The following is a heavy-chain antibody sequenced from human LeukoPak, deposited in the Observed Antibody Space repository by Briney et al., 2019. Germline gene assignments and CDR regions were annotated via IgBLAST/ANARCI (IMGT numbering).Heavy chain of an antibody. D-gene: IGHD6-19*01. CDR3: ARDRVAVAPFDY. CDR2: ISAYNGNT. Sequence: ASVKVSCRASDYTFTNYGVSWVRQARGQGLEWMGWISAYNGNTNYAQKLQGRVTMTTDTSTSTAYMELRSLRSDDTAVYYCARDRVAVAPFDYWGQGTLVTVSS. V-gene: IGHV1-18*01. CDR1: DYTFTNYG. J-gene: IGHJ4*02.